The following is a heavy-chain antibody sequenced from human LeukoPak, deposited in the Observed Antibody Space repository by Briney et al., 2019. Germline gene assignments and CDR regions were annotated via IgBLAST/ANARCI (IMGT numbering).Heavy chain of an antibody. CDR1: GYTFTGYY. CDR3: ARAPARQLPLNY. V-gene: IGHV1-2*04. J-gene: IGHJ4*02. Sequence: ASVKVSCKASGYTFTGYYMHWVRQAPGQGLEWMGWINPNSGGTHYAQKFQGWVTMTRDTSISTAYMELSRLRSDDTAVYYCARAPARQLPLNYWGQGTLVTVSS. CDR2: INPNSGGT. D-gene: IGHD2-2*01.